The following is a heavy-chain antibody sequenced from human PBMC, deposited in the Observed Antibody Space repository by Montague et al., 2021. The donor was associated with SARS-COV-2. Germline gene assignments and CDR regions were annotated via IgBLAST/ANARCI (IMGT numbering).Heavy chain of an antibody. CDR2: IDWDDDK. CDR1: GFSLSNSGVG. V-gene: IGHV2-70*11. D-gene: IGHD6-13*01. CDR3: ARTSIPAAGTAFDI. Sequence: PALVKPTQTLTLTCTFSGFSLSNSGVGVGWIRQPPGKALEWLARIDWDDDKYYSTSLKTRLTISKDTSKNQVVLTMTNMDPVDTATYYCARTSIPAAGTAFDIWGQGTMVTVSS. J-gene: IGHJ3*02.